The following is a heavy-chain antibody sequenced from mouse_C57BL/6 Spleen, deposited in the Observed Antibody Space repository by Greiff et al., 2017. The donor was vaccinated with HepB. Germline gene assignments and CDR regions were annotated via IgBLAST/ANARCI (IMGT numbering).Heavy chain of an antibody. CDR3: AREGIYDGYYEDFDY. CDR2: IDPKSGGT. J-gene: IGHJ2*01. V-gene: IGHV1-72*01. CDR1: GYTFTSYW. Sequence: QVQLQQPGAELVKPGASVKLSCKASGYTFTSYWMHWVKQRPGRGLEWIGRIDPKSGGTKYNEKFKSKATLTVDKPSSTAYMQLSSLTSEDSAVYYCAREGIYDGYYEDFDYWGQGTTLTVSS. D-gene: IGHD2-3*01.